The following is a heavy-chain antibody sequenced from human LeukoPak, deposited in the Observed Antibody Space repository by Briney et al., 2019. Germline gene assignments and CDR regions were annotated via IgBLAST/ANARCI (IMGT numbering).Heavy chain of an antibody. J-gene: IGHJ6*02. CDR3: ARRTRLRATTLIRTYYYYGMDV. CDR2: IYYSGST. V-gene: IGHV4-39*07. D-gene: IGHD4-17*01. CDR1: GGSISSSSYY. Sequence: SETLSLTCTVSGGSISSSSYYWGWIRQPPGKGLEWIGSIYYSGSTNYNPSLKSRVTISVDTSKNQFSLKLSSVTAADTAVYYCARRTRLRATTLIRTYYYYGMDVWGQGTTVTVSS.